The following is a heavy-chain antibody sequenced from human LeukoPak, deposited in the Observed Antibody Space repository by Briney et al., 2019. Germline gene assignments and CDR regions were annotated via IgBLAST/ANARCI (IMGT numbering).Heavy chain of an antibody. V-gene: IGHV4-59*01. D-gene: IGHD6-6*01. Sequence: PSETLPLTCTVSGGSISSYYWSWIRQPPGKGLEWIGYIYYSGSTNYNPSLKSRVTISVDTSKNQFSLKLSSVTAADTAVYYCAREYSSFDAFDIWGQGTMVTVSS. CDR2: IYYSGST. CDR3: AREYSSFDAFDI. J-gene: IGHJ3*02. CDR1: GGSISSYY.